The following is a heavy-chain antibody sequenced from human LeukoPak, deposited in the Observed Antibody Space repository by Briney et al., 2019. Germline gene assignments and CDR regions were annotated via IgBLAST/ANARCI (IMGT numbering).Heavy chain of an antibody. Sequence: GGSLRLSCAASEFIFSSYRMSWVRQAPGEGLEWVSSITSDSNHRYYADSVKGRFTISRDNGENSLYLQMNSLRAEDTAVYYCARDQYNSNGFDIWGHGTMVTVSS. CDR1: EFIFSSYR. CDR2: ITSDSNHR. CDR3: ARDQYNSNGFDI. J-gene: IGHJ3*02. D-gene: IGHD2/OR15-2a*01. V-gene: IGHV3-21*01.